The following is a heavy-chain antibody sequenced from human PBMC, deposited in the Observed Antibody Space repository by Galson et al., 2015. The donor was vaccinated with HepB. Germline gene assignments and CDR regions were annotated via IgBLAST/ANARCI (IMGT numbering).Heavy chain of an antibody. Sequence: SVKVSCKASGYTFTSYGITWVRQAPGQGFEWMGWISAYYGNTDYAQKLQGRVTMTTDTSTSTAYMELSSLRSEDTAVYYCANSTHAGTQDDAFDIWGQGTMVTVSS. CDR1: GYTFTSYG. J-gene: IGHJ3*02. CDR2: ISAYYGNT. D-gene: IGHD6-13*01. CDR3: ANSTHAGTQDDAFDI. V-gene: IGHV1-18*01.